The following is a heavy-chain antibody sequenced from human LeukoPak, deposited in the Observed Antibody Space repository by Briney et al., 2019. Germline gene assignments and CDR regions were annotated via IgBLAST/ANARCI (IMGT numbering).Heavy chain of an antibody. D-gene: IGHD1-7*01. J-gene: IGHJ6*03. CDR1: GGSFNNDH. CDR3: VRDRGPNLHYYIDV. Sequence: SETLSLTCSVSGGSFNNDHWSWIRQTPGKGLEWIGYISNNGGTIYNPSLKTRVTISVDTSKNQFFLKLASVTAADTAVYFCVRDRGPNLHYYIDVWGKGTTVTVSS. CDR2: ISNNGGT. V-gene: IGHV4-59*01.